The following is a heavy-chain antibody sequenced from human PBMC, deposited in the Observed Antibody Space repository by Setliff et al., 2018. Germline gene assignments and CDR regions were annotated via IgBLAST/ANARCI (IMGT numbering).Heavy chain of an antibody. CDR1: GGSISSSSYQ. D-gene: IGHD3-10*01. V-gene: IGHV4-39*01. J-gene: IGHJ4*02. CDR2: IYYSGTA. CDR3: ARHEFVGGYYGSVTYRHFDY. Sequence: SGTLSLTCTVSGGSISSSSYQWGWVRQTPGKGLEWIGSIYYSGTAYYNPSLKSRVTISVDTSKNQFSLQVTSVTATDTAVYYCARHEFVGGYYGSVTYRHFDYWGQGILVTVSS.